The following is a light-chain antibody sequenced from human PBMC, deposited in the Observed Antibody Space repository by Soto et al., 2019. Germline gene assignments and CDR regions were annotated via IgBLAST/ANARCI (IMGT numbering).Light chain of an antibody. Sequence: EIVMTQSPATLSVSPWGRATLSCRASQSVSSSLAWYQQKPGQAPRLLIYGASTRATGIPARFSGSGSGTEFTLTISSLQSEDFAVYYCQQYNNWPPITFGQGTRLEIK. CDR2: GAS. CDR1: QSVSSS. J-gene: IGKJ5*01. CDR3: QQYNNWPPIT. V-gene: IGKV3-15*01.